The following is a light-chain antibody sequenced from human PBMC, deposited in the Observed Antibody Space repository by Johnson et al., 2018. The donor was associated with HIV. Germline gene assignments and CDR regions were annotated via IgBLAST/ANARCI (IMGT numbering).Light chain of an antibody. CDR2: DNN. J-gene: IGLJ1*01. CDR1: SSNIGNNY. CDR3: GTWDSSLSAGV. V-gene: IGLV1-51*01. Sequence: QSVLTQPPSVSAAPGQKVTISCSGSSSNIGNNYVSWYQQLPGTAPKLLIYDNNKRPSGIPDRFSGSKSGTSAPLAITGLPTGDEADYYCGTWDSSLSAGVFGTGTKVTVL.